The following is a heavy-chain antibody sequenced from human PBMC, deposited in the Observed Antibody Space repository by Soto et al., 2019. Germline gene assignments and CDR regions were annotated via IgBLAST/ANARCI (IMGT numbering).Heavy chain of an antibody. CDR2: IYHSGST. V-gene: IGHV4-4*02. CDR1: GGSISSSNW. CDR3: ARSRRGSVRELLAIFDP. J-gene: IGHJ5*02. D-gene: IGHD1-26*01. Sequence: SETLSLTCAVSGGSISSSNWWSWVRQPPGKGLEWIGEIYHSGSTNYNPSLKSRVTISVDKSKNQFSLKLSSVTAADTAVYYCARSRRGSVRELLAIFDPWGQGTLVTVSS.